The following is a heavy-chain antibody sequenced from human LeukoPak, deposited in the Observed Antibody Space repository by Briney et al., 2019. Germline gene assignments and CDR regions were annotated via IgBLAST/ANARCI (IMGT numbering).Heavy chain of an antibody. V-gene: IGHV4-59*01. CDR3: ARGGKQWRGGNYFDS. CDR1: GGSISSYY. J-gene: IGHJ4*02. CDR2: VYYGDST. D-gene: IGHD6-19*01. Sequence: SETLSLTCTVSGGSISSYYWSWIRQPPGKGLEWIGYVYYGDSTKYNPSLKSRVTISVDKSKNNFSLRLSSVAAADTAVYYCARGGKQWRGGNYFDSWGQGTLVAVSS.